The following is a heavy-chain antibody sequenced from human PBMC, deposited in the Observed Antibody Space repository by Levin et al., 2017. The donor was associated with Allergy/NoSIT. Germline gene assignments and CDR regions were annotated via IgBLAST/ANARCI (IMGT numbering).Heavy chain of an antibody. D-gene: IGHD6-13*01. CDR1: GVSITPYY. CDR2: IFSSGST. J-gene: IGHJ2*01. Sequence: SETLSLTCSVSGVSITPYYWSWIRQPPGKGLEWVGYIFSSGSTNHNPSLKSRVAMSLDTSQNQPSLKLSSLTAADTAVYYCARVHSSSWSRPYWYFDLWGRGALVTVSS. CDR3: ARVHSSSWSRPYWYFDL. V-gene: IGHV4-59*01.